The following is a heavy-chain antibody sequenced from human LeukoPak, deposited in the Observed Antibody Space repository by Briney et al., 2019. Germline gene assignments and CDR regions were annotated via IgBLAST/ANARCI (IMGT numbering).Heavy chain of an antibody. D-gene: IGHD3-10*01. CDR3: ARGIQPPKYYGSGSDTFDI. V-gene: IGHV3-30-3*01. CDR1: GFTFSSYA. CDR2: ISYEGSNK. J-gene: IGHJ3*02. Sequence: PGRSLRLSCAASGFTFSSYAMHWVRQAPGKGLEWVAVISYEGSNKYYADSVKGRFTISRDNSKNTLYLQMNSLRAEDTAVYYCARGIQPPKYYGSGSDTFDIWGQGTMVTVSS.